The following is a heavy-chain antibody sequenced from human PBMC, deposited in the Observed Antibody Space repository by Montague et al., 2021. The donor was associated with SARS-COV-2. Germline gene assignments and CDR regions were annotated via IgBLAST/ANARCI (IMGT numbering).Heavy chain of an antibody. CDR3: ARDQAAKISFKGAFDI. V-gene: IGHV4-59*01. D-gene: IGHD3-3*01. CDR2: IYYSGTT. CDR1: GGSISGYY. J-gene: IGHJ3*02. Sequence: SETLSLTCTVSGGSISGYYWNWIRETPGKGLEWIGYIYYSGTTNYNPSLKSRVTISLDTPKNQFSLNLNSVTAADTAIYYCARDQAAKISFKGAFDIWGQGRMVTVSS.